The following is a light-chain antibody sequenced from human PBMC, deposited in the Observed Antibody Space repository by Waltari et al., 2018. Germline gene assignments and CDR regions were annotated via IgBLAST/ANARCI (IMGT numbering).Light chain of an antibody. CDR3: VLYLPSGIWV. CDR1: SGSVPTSFS. CDR2: STN. V-gene: IGLV8-61*01. Sequence: QTVVTQEPSFSVSPGGTVTLTCALSSGSVPTSFSPCWYQQTPGQAPRTLIYSTNTRSSGVPDRFSGSILGSKAALTITGAQADDESDYYCVLYLPSGIWVFGGGTKLTVL. J-gene: IGLJ3*02.